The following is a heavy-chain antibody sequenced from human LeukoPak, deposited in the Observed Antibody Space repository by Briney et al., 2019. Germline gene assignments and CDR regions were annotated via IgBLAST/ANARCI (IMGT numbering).Heavy chain of an antibody. CDR2: ISGSGGST. V-gene: IGHV3-23*01. D-gene: IGHD2-15*01. CDR3: AKEDMGYCSGGSCYPDDAFDI. J-gene: IGHJ3*02. Sequence: GGSLRLSCAASGFTFSSYAMSWVRQAPGKGLEWVSAISGSGGSTYYADSVKGRFTISRDNSKNTQYLQMNSLRAEDTAVYYCAKEDMGYCSGGSCYPDDAFDIWGQGTMVTVSS. CDR1: GFTFSSYA.